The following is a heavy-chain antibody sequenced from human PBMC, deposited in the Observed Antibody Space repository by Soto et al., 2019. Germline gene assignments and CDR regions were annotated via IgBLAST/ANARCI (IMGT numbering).Heavy chain of an antibody. V-gene: IGHV3-66*01. D-gene: IGHD2-15*01. CDR3: ARDVVRDWYYYGMDV. J-gene: IGHJ6*02. CDR1: GFTVGSNY. CDR2: IYSGGST. Sequence: EVQLVESGGGLVQPGGSLRLSCAASGFTVGSNYMSWVRQAPGKGLEWVSVIYSGGSTYYADSVKGRFTISRDNSKNTLYLQMNSLRAEDTAVYYCARDVVRDWYYYGMDVWGQGTTVTVSS.